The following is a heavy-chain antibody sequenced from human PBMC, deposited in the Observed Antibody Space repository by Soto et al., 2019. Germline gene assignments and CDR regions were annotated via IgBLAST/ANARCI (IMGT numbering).Heavy chain of an antibody. D-gene: IGHD3-3*02. J-gene: IGHJ6*02. V-gene: IGHV3-9*01. CDR2: ISWNSGSI. Sequence: GGSLRLSCAASGFTFDDYAMHWVRQAPGKGLGWVSGISWNSGSIGYADSVKGRFTISRDNAKNSLYLQMNSLRAEDTALYYCAKGRSIYCYYGMDVWGQGTTVTVSS. CDR1: GFTFDDYA. CDR3: AKGRSIYCYYGMDV.